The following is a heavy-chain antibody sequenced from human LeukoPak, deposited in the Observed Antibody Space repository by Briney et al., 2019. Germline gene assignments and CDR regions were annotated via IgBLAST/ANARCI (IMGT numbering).Heavy chain of an antibody. CDR3: ARQYYDFWSGPPGHWFDP. Sequence: SETLSLTCTVSGGSISSSSNYWGWIRQPPGKGLEWIGTIYYSGTTYYNPSLKSPVSIYVDTSKTQLSLRLSSETAADTAVYYCARQYYDFWSGPPGHWFDPWGQGTLVTVSS. CDR2: IYYSGTT. CDR1: GGSISSSSNY. J-gene: IGHJ5*02. D-gene: IGHD3-3*01. V-gene: IGHV4-39*01.